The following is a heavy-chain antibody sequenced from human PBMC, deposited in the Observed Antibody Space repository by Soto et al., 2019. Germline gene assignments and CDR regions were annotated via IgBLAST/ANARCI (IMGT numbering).Heavy chain of an antibody. CDR3: ARDLMIEAQYYYYYGMDV. CDR2: ISAYNGNT. D-gene: IGHD3-16*01. V-gene: IGHV1-18*01. CDR1: GYTFTSYG. Sequence: QVQLVQSGAEVKKTGASVKVSCKASGYTFTSYGISWVRQAPGQGLEWMGWISAYNGNTNYAQKLQGRVTMTTDTSTSTAYMELRSLISDDTAVYYCARDLMIEAQYYYYYGMDVWGQGTTVTVSS. J-gene: IGHJ6*02.